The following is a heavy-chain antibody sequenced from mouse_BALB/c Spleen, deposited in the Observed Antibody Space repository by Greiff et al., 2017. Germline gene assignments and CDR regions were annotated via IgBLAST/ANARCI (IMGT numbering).Heavy chain of an antibody. CDR3: ARSGDGYTFAY. D-gene: IGHD2-3*01. Sequence: QLKESGPELVKPGASVKMSCKASGYTFTSYVMHWVKQKPGQGLEWIGYINPYNDGTKYNEKFKGKATLTSDKSSSTAYMELSSLTSEDSAVYYCARSGDGYTFAYWGQGTLVTVSA. V-gene: IGHV1-14*01. CDR1: GYTFTSYV. CDR2: INPYNDGT. J-gene: IGHJ3*01.